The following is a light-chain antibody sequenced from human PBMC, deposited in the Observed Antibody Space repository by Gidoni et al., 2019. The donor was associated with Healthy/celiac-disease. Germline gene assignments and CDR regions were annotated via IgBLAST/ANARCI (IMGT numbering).Light chain of an antibody. V-gene: IGKV3-11*01. J-gene: IGKJ4*01. CDR2: DAS. CDR3: QQRSNWL. CDR1: QRVSSY. Sequence: ELVLTQSPATLSLSPGERATLSCRASQRVSSYLAWYQQKPGQAPRLLSYDASNRAPGSPARFSGSGSGTDFTLTSSSLEPEDFAVYYCQQRSNWLFGGGTKVEIK.